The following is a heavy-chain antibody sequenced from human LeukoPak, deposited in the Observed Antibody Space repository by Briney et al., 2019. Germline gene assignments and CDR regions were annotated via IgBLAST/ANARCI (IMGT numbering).Heavy chain of an antibody. CDR2: MNPNSGNT. V-gene: IGHV1-8*03. J-gene: IGHJ6*03. Sequence: ASVKVSCKASGYTFTSYDINWVRQATGQGLEWMGWMNPNSGNTGYAQKFQGRVTITRNTSISTAYMELSSLRSEDTAVYYCARGQFSDTAMVQKYYYMDVWGKGTTVIVSS. D-gene: IGHD5-18*01. CDR1: GYTFTSYD. CDR3: ARGQFSDTAMVQKYYYMDV.